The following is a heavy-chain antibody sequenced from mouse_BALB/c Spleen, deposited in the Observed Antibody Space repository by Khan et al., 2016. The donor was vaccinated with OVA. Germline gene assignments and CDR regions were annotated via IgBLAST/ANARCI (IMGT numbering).Heavy chain of an antibody. V-gene: IGHV2-6-4*01. J-gene: IGHJ4*01. Sequence: QVPLQQSGPGLVAPSQSLSITCTVSGFSLSRYNIHWVRQPPGKGLEWLGMIWGGGGTDYNSTLKSRLSISKDNSKNQVFLKMNSLQTDDTAMYFCARAYYRYDGYYAMDYWGQGTSVTVSS. CDR1: GFSLSRYN. CDR2: IWGGGGT. CDR3: ARAYYRYDGYYAMDY. D-gene: IGHD2-14*01.